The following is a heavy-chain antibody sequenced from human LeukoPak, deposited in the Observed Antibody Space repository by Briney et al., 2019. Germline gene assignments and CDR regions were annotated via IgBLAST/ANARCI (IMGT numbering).Heavy chain of an antibody. D-gene: IGHD3-22*01. Sequence: GGSLRLSCAASGFTFSSYAMNWVRQAPGKGLEWVSYISSSSSTIYYADSVKGRFTISRDNAKNSLYLQMNSLRDEDTAVYYCARDARNYYDSRVDYWGQGTLVTVSS. CDR3: ARDARNYYDSRVDY. CDR2: ISSSSSTI. V-gene: IGHV3-48*02. J-gene: IGHJ4*02. CDR1: GFTFSSYA.